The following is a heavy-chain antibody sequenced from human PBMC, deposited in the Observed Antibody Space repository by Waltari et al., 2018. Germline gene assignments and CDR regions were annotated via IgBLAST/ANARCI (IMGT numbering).Heavy chain of an antibody. CDR1: AFTFSNYA. CDR2: ISNSGGST. D-gene: IGHD5-12*01. J-gene: IGHJ4*02. V-gene: IGHV3-23*01. CDR3: AREEKDNSGYRTTRFGY. Sequence: EVQLLESGGGLVQPGGSLRLSCDTSAFTFSNYAMSWFRQAPGKGLEWVSAISNSGGSTWYAVSVKGRLTISRDNSKNKVFLQMDSLRAEDTAVYYCAREEKDNSGYRTTRFGYWGQGTLVTVSS.